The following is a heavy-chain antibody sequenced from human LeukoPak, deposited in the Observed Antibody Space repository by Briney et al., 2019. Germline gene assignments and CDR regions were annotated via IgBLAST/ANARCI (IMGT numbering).Heavy chain of an antibody. CDR2: IHHSGSK. J-gene: IGHJ4*02. V-gene: IGHV4-4*02. Sequence: SETLSLTCAVSGGSISSSNWWSWVRPPPGKGLEWIGEIHHSGSKNYSPSLNSRVTISVDKSKSQFSLKLTPVTVADTALYYCACKTTAAAGTFDYWGQGTLVTVSS. CDR3: ACKTTAAAGTFDY. CDR1: GGSISSSNW. D-gene: IGHD6-13*01.